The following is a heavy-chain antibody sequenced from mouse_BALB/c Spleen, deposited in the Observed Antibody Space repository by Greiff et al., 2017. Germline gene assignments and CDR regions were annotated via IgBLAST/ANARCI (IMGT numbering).Heavy chain of an antibody. Sequence: QVQLQQSGAELARPGASVKLSCKASGYTFTSYWMQWVKQRPGQGLEWIGAIYPGDGDTRYTQKFKGKATLTADKSSSTAYMQLSSLASEDSAVYYCARSGRYDAMDYWGQGTSVTVSS. J-gene: IGHJ4*01. CDR3: ARSGRYDAMDY. V-gene: IGHV1-87*01. CDR1: GYTFTSYW. D-gene: IGHD3-1*01. CDR2: IYPGDGDT.